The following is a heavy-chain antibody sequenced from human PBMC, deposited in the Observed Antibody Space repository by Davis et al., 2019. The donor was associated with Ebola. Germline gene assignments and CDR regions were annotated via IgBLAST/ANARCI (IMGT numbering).Heavy chain of an antibody. CDR1: GGSISGYY. Sequence: PGGSLRLSCTVSGGSISGYYWSWIRQPAGKGLEFIGRIYPSGSTDYNPSFESRLTMSIDTSKNKFSLRLSSMTAADTAVYYCARAPQSAASYFNYWGQGTLVTVSS. CDR2: IYPSGST. V-gene: IGHV4-4*07. D-gene: IGHD6-13*01. CDR3: ARAPQSAASYFNY. J-gene: IGHJ4*02.